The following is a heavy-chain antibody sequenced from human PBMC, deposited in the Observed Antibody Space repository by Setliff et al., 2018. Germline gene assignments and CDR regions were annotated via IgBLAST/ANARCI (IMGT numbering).Heavy chain of an antibody. V-gene: IGHV3-30*02. Sequence: GGSLRLSCAASGFTFSSYGMNWVRQAPGKGLEWVTFIRSDGKNKYYADSVKGRLTVFRDNSKNTLYLQMSSLRPEDTGIYYCAKVKKPLIRGSGFDYWGRGTLVTVSS. CDR1: GFTFSSYG. J-gene: IGHJ4*02. CDR2: IRSDGKNK. CDR3: AKVKKPLIRGSGFDY. D-gene: IGHD2-8*01.